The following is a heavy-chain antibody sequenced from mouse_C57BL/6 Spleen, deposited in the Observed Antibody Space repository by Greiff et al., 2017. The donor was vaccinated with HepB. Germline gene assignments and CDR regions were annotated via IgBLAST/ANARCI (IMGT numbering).Heavy chain of an antibody. J-gene: IGHJ2*01. V-gene: IGHV1-82*01. CDR2: IYPGDGDT. CDR1: GYAFSSSW. CDR3: ARSKDYGSYFDY. Sequence: VQLQQSGPELVKPGASVKISCKASGYAFSSSWMNWVKQRPGKGLEWIGRIYPGDGDTNYNGKFKGKATLTADKSSSTAYMQLSSLTSEDSAVYFCARSKDYGSYFDYWGQGTTLTVSS. D-gene: IGHD2-2*01.